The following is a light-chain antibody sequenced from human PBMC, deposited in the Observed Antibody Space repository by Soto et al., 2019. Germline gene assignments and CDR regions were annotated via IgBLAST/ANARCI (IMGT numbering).Light chain of an antibody. J-gene: IGKJ2*01. Sequence: DIQMTQSPSTLSASVGDRVTITCRASQSISSWLAWYQQKPGKAPKLLIYKASSLDSGVPSRFSGSGSGTEFTLTISSLQPDDFATYYCQQYNSYSSYTFGQGTKLEIK. CDR1: QSISSW. CDR2: KAS. V-gene: IGKV1-5*03. CDR3: QQYNSYSSYT.